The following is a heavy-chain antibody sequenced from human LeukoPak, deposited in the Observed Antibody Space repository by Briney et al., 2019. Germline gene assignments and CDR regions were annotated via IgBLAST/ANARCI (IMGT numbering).Heavy chain of an antibody. Sequence: SQTLSLTCTVSGGSISSGGYYWSWIRQHPGKGLEWIGYIYYSGTTYYNPSLKSRVTMSVDTSKNQFSLKLSSVTAADTAVYYCARADCGGSCSTYYYYGMDVWGQGTTVTVSS. CDR3: ARADCGGSCSTYYYYGMDV. D-gene: IGHD2-15*01. J-gene: IGHJ6*02. V-gene: IGHV4-31*03. CDR2: IYYSGTT. CDR1: GGSISSGGYY.